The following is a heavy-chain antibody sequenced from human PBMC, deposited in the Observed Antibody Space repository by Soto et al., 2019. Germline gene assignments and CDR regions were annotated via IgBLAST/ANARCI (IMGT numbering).Heavy chain of an antibody. CDR2: INAGNGNT. CDR3: ARVKPYYYYMEV. J-gene: IGHJ6*03. Sequence: ASVKVSCKASGYTFTSYAMHWVRQAPGQRLEWMGWINAGNGNTKYSQKFQGRVTITRDTSASTAYMELSSLRSDDTAVYYCARVKPYYYYMEVWGKGTTVTVSS. V-gene: IGHV1-3*01. CDR1: GYTFTSYA.